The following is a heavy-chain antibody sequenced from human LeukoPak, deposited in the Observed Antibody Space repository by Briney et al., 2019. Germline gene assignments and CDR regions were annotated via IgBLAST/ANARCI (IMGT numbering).Heavy chain of an antibody. Sequence: SVNVSCKASGGTFSSYAISWVRQAPGQGLEWMGGTIPIFGTANYAQKFQGRVTITADESTSTAYMELSSLRSEDTAVYYCASYCTNGVCYTSYYGMDVWGQGTTVTVSS. V-gene: IGHV1-69*13. CDR1: GGTFSSYA. D-gene: IGHD2-8*01. CDR3: ASYCTNGVCYTSYYGMDV. J-gene: IGHJ6*02. CDR2: TIPIFGTA.